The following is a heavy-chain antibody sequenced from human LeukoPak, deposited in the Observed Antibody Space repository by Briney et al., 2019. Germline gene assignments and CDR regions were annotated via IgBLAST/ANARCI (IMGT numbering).Heavy chain of an antibody. CDR3: AKDRDLEAPSYRYFGY. CDR1: GFTFSSYG. Sequence: SGGSLRLSCAASGFTFSSYGMHWVRQAPGKGLEWVAVIWYDGSNKYYADSVKGRFTISRDNSKNTLYLQMNSLRAEDTAVYYCAKDRDLEAPSYRYFGYWGQGTLVTVSS. V-gene: IGHV3-33*06. CDR2: IWYDGSNK. J-gene: IGHJ4*02. D-gene: IGHD1-14*01.